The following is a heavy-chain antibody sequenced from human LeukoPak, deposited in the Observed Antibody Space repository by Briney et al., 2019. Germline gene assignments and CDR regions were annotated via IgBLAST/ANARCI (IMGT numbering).Heavy chain of an antibody. CDR3: ARDRGYCSGGTCRIHYFDY. CDR2: IEQDGSDN. J-gene: IGHJ4*02. CDR1: GFTFTDYW. Sequence: GGSLRLSCAASGFTFTDYWMSWVRQAPGKGLEWVANIEQDGSDNYHLGSVMGRFTISRDNAKNSLYLQMNSLRAEDTAVYYCARDRGYCSGGTCRIHYFDYWGQGTLVTVST. D-gene: IGHD2-15*01. V-gene: IGHV3-7*04.